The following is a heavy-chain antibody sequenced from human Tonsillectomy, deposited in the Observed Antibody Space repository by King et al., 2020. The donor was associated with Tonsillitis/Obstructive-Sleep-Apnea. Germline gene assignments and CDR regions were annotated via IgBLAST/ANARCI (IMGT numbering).Heavy chain of an antibody. CDR1: GFTLSSYA. CDR2: ISSAGSNK. V-gene: IGHV3-30*04. D-gene: IGHD2-21*02. CDR3: AREGCSGDCHSLQGHYYYDGLDV. Sequence: VQLVESGGGVVQPGRSLRLSCAASGFTLSSYAMHWVRQAPGKGLECGAIISSAGSNKYYADSVKGRFTISSDNSNNTLYLQMNSLRAEDTAVYYCAREGCSGDCHSLQGHYYYDGLDVWGQGTTVTVSS. J-gene: IGHJ6*02.